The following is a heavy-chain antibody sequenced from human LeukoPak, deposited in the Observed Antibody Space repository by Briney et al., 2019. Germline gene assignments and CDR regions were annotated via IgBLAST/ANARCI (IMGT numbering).Heavy chain of an antibody. V-gene: IGHV1-46*01. CDR3: ARDSRRYCSGGSRPVDY. J-gene: IGHJ4*02. D-gene: IGHD2-15*01. CDR2: INPSGGST. CDR1: GYTFTSYY. Sequence: GASVKVSCKASGYTFTSYYMHWVRQAPGQGLEWMGIINPSGGSTSYAQKFQGRVTMTRDTSTSTVYMGLSSLRSEDTAVYYCARDSRRYCSGGSRPVDYWGQGTLVTVSS.